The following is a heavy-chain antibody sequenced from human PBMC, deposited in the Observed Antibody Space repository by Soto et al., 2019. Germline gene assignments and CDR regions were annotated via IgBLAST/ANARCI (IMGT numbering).Heavy chain of an antibody. Sequence: ASVKVSCKVSGYTLTELSMHWVRQAPGKGLEWMGWINPNTGGTNSAQRFQGRVTMTRDTSISTAYMELSSLTSDDTAIYYCARVIGQFFDYWGQGTLVTV. CDR2: INPNTGGT. J-gene: IGHJ4*02. CDR3: ARVIGQFFDY. V-gene: IGHV1-2*02. D-gene: IGHD2-21*01. CDR1: GYTLTELS.